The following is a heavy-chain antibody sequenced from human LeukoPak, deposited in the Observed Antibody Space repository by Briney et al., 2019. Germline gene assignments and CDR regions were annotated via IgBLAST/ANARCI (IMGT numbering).Heavy chain of an antibody. V-gene: IGHV4-4*07. CDR3: SRAHSGFYLDA. J-gene: IGHJ4*03. CDR1: GGSLGTFY. CDR2: IHPTGST. D-gene: IGHD3-22*01. Sequence: SETPSLTCTVSGGSLGTFYWSWIRQSAGKGLEYIGRIHPTGSTNYKPSLKSRLTMSIDTSKNQFSMTLQFVTAADTAVYFCSRAHSGFYLDAWGQGTLVTVSS.